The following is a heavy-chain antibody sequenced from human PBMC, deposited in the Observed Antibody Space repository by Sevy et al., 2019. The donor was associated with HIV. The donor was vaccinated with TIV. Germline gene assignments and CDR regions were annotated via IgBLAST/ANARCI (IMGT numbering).Heavy chain of an antibody. CDR1: GFTFSSYS. J-gene: IGHJ6*04. Sequence: GGSLRLSCAASGFTFSSYSMNWVRQAPGKGLEWVANIKEDGSDKYYVDSVKGRFTISRDNAQNSLYLEMNSLRAEDTAVYYWARWDVWGKGTTVTVSS. V-gene: IGHV3-7*01. CDR3: ARWDV. CDR2: IKEDGSDK.